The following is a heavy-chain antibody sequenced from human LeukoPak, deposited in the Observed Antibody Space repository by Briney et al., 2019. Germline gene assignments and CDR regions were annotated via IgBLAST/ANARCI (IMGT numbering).Heavy chain of an antibody. D-gene: IGHD3-22*01. V-gene: IGHV1-46*01. CDR1: GYTFTSYY. CDR2: INPSGGST. Sequence: ASVKVSCKASGYTFTSYYMHWVRQAPGQGLEWMGIINPSGGSTSYAQKLQGRVTMTRDTSTSTVYMELSSLRSEDTAVYYCAREHTYYYDSSGYYFDYWGQGTLVTVSS. CDR3: AREHTYYYDSSGYYFDY. J-gene: IGHJ4*02.